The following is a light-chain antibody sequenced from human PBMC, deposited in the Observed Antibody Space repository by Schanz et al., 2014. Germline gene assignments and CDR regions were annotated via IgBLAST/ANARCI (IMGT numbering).Light chain of an antibody. CDR3: SSNGGVNIYV. Sequence: QSALTQPRSVSGSPGQSVTLSCTGTSSDVGAYNYVSWYQQHPGKAPKLMIYDVSERPSGVPDRFSGSKSGNTASLTVSGLQAEDEADYYCSSNGGVNIYVFGTGTKLTV. J-gene: IGLJ1*01. CDR1: SSDVGAYNY. V-gene: IGLV2-11*01. CDR2: DVS.